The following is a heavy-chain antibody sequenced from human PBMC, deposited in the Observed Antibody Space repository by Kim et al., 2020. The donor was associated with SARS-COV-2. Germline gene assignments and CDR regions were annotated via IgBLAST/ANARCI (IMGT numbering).Heavy chain of an antibody. CDR3: ARLAAAGTSY. J-gene: IGHJ4*02. D-gene: IGHD6-13*01. CDR2: YT. V-gene: IGHV5-10-1*01. Sequence: YTNYSPSFQGHVTISADKSISTAYLQWTSLKASDTAMYYCARLAAAGTSYWGQGTLVTVSS.